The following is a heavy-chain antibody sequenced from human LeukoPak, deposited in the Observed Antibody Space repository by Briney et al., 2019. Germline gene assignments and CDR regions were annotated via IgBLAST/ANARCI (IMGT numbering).Heavy chain of an antibody. J-gene: IGHJ4*02. CDR2: INSDGSRT. Sequence: TGGSLRLSCAASGFTFSDYWMHWVRQVPGKGLLWVSHINSDGSRTTYADSVKGRFTISRDNAKNTLYLQMNSLRAEDTAVYYCARDSRSSWYYFDYWGQGTLVTVSS. V-gene: IGHV3-74*01. D-gene: IGHD6-13*01. CDR3: ARDSRSSWYYFDY. CDR1: GFTFSDYW.